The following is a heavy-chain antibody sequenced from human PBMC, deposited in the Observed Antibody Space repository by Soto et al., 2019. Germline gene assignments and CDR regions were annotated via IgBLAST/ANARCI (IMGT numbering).Heavy chain of an antibody. CDR3: AIGGGYCDSIGYYGGHYFDY. CDR1: GGSISSGGYS. D-gene: IGHD3-22*01. J-gene: IGHJ4*02. Sequence: PSETLSLTCAVSGGSISSGGYSWSWIRQPPGKGLEWIGYIYDSGSTSYNPSLKSRVTISVDTSKNQFSLKLSSVTAADTAVYYCAIGGGYCDSIGYYGGHYFDYWGQGTPVTVSS. CDR2: IYDSGST. V-gene: IGHV4-61*08.